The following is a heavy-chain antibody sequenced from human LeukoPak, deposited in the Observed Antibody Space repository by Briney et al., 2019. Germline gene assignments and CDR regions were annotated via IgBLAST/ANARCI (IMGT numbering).Heavy chain of an antibody. V-gene: IGHV3-23*01. CDR1: GFTFNTHA. CDR3: AKYAITSRSWLDP. J-gene: IGHJ5*02. CDR2: ISGGGDII. D-gene: IGHD2-8*01. Sequence: GGSLRLSCSASGFTFNTHAMSWVRQAPGKGLEWVSTISGGGDIIYYADSVKGRFTISRDNSKNTLNLQMNSLRAEDTAIYYCAKYAITSRSWLDPWGQGTLVTVSS.